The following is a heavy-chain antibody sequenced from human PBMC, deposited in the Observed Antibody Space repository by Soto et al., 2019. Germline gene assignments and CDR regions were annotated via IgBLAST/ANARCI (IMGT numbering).Heavy chain of an antibody. Sequence: PVVSLRISCVASGFTIENSVMHWVRQTPGKGLMSVSRITGAGDGTLYADSVQGRFTISRDNAKNTVYLHMTGLRVEETAVYYCARAQKWRQLSLNVFDLWGQGTTVTVSS. CDR2: ITGAGDGT. J-gene: IGHJ3*01. CDR3: ARAQKWRQLSLNVFDL. V-gene: IGHV3-74*01. CDR1: GFTIENSV. D-gene: IGHD5-18*01.